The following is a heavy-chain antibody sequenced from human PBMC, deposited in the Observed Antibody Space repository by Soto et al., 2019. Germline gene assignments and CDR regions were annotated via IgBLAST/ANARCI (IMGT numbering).Heavy chain of an antibody. CDR3: AKTLRLRITRIPPLLAGKPPEGQSYYFDY. CDR2: ISGSGGST. V-gene: IGHV3-23*01. Sequence: EVQLLESGGGLVQPGGSLRLSCAASGFTFSSYAMSWVRQAPGKGLEWVSAISGSGGSTYYADSVKGRFTISRDNSKNTLYLQINSLRAEDTAVYYCAKTLRLRITRIPPLLAGKPPEGQSYYFDYWGQGTLVTVSS. D-gene: IGHD3-22*01. J-gene: IGHJ4*02. CDR1: GFTFSSYA.